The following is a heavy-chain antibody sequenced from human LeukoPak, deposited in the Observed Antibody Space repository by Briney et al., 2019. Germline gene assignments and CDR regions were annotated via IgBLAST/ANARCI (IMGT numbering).Heavy chain of an antibody. D-gene: IGHD6-13*01. V-gene: IGHV3-69-1*01. CDR3: AREYSSSSYYYGMDV. J-gene: IGHJ6*02. Sequence: PGGSLRLSCEASGFTFSAYAMTWVRQAPGKGLEWVSSIGSDNKPHYSESVKGRFTIYRDNAKNSLYLQMHSLSAEDTAVYYCAREYSSSSYYYGMDVWGQGTTVTVSS. CDR2: IGSDNKP. CDR1: GFTFSAYA.